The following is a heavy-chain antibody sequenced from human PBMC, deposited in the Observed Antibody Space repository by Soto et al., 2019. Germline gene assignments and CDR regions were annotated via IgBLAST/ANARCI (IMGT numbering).Heavy chain of an antibody. CDR2: ISGYNGYT. J-gene: IGHJ4*02. CDR3: AIFASSMVRGVIVGTPFPFDF. D-gene: IGHD3-10*01. V-gene: IGHV1-18*04. CDR1: AYTFSSYG. Sequence: SVKVSCKASAYTFSSYGITWVRQAPGQGLEWMGWISGYNGYTEYAQKLQGRVTMTTDTSTNTAYMELRSLRSDDTAGYYCAIFASSMVRGVIVGTPFPFDFWGQGTLVTVSS.